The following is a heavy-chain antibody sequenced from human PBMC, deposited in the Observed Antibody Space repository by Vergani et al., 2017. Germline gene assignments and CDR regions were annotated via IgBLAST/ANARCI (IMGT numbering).Heavy chain of an antibody. D-gene: IGHD1-26*01. CDR2: IYPGDSDT. V-gene: IGHV5-51*03. Sequence: EVQLVQSGAEVKKPGEALKISCKGSGYSFINHWIVWVRQMPGKGLEWMGIIYPGDSDTRYSPSFQGQVTISADKSISTAYLQWSSLKASDTAMYYCARVSGSYYYYYGMDVWGQGTTVTVSS. J-gene: IGHJ6*02. CDR3: ARVSGSYYYYYGMDV. CDR1: GYSFINHW.